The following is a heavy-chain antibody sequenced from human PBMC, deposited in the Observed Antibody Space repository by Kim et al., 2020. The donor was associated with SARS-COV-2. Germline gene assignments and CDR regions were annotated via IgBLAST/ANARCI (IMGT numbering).Heavy chain of an antibody. CDR2: IDPSDSYT. V-gene: IGHV5-10-1*01. Sequence: GESLKISCKGSGYSFTSYWISWVRQMPGKGLEWMGRIDPSDSYTNYSPSFQGHVTISADKSISTAYLQWSSLKASDTAMYYCARRGYMLVVPSATGAFDIWGQGTMVTVSS. CDR1: GYSFTSYW. CDR3: ARRGYMLVVPSATGAFDI. J-gene: IGHJ3*02. D-gene: IGHD3-22*01.